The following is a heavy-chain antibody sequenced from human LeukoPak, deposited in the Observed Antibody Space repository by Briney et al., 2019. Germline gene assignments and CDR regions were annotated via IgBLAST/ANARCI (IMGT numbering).Heavy chain of an antibody. D-gene: IGHD1-20*01. J-gene: IGHJ3*02. CDR3: ARDLNWNDDRHAFDI. CDR1: GFTFSSYK. CDR2: ISSTSI. V-gene: IGHV3-21*01. Sequence: GGSLRLSCAASGFTFSSYKMNWVRQAPGKGLEWVSSISSTSIDYTDSVQGRFTTSRDNAKNSLYLQMESLRAEDTAVYYCARDLNWNDDRHAFDIWGQGTMVTVSS.